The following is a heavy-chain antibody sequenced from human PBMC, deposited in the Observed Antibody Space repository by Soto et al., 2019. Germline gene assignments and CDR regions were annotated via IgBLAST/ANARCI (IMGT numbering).Heavy chain of an antibody. CDR1: GYTFTISG. J-gene: IGHJ4*02. D-gene: IGHD2-15*01. CDR3: ARGPRGGGY. CDR2: ISAYNGNA. V-gene: IGHV1-18*04. Sequence: VTVSRKGSGYTFTISGISWVRQAPGPGLEWMGWISAYNGNANYAQKLQGRVTMTTDTSTSTDDMELRSLRSDDTAVYYCARGPRGGGYWGQGTLVTVSS.